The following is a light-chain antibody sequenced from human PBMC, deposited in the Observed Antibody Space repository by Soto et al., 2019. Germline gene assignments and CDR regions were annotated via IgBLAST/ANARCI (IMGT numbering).Light chain of an antibody. J-gene: IGKJ2*01. Sequence: DIQMTQSPSTLSASVGDRVTITCRASQSISSWLAWYQQKPGKAPKLLIYDASHLESGVPSRFSGSGSGTEFTRTISGLQPDDFASYYCQQYNSDFYTFGQGTKLE. CDR3: QQYNSDFYT. CDR2: DAS. CDR1: QSISSW. V-gene: IGKV1-5*01.